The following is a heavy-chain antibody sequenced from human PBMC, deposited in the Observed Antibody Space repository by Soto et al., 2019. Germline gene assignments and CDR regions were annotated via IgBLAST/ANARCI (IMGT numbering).Heavy chain of an antibody. D-gene: IGHD6-25*01. V-gene: IGHV4-30-2*01. CDR3: ARTLRKRVRNFYGLDV. CDR1: GGPISSGSYP. Sequence: SETLSLTCAVSGGPISSGSYPWSWIRQPPGKGLEWIGFIYHTGSTYYNPSLRRRVAMSVDTSKHQFSLKLSSVTDADTPVYYCARTLRKRVRNFYGLDVWGQGTTVTVSS. J-gene: IGHJ6*02. CDR2: IYHTGST.